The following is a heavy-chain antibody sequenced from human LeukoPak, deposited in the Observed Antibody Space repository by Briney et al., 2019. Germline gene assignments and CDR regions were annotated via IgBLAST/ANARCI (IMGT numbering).Heavy chain of an antibody. CDR1: GYSISSGYY. V-gene: IGHV4-38-2*02. Sequence: PSETLSLTCTVSGYSISSGYYWGWIRQPPGKGLEWIESIYHSGSTYYNPSLKSRVTISVDTSKNQFSLKLSSVTAAETAAYYGVRGGYSGYDTPLYYWGQGTLVTVSS. D-gene: IGHD5-12*01. J-gene: IGHJ4*02. CDR2: IYHSGST. CDR3: VRGGYSGYDTPLYY.